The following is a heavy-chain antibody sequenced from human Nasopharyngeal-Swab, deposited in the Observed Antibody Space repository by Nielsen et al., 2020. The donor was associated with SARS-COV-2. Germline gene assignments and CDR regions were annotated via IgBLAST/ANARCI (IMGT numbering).Heavy chain of an antibody. Sequence: GESLKISCAASGFTFSSYAMHWVRQAPGKGLEWVAVISYDGINKYYADSVKGRFTISRDNSKNTLYLQMNSLRAEDTAVYYCAREVNAFDIWGQGTMVTVSS. CDR2: ISYDGINK. CDR1: GFTFSSYA. J-gene: IGHJ3*02. V-gene: IGHV3-30-3*01. CDR3: AREVNAFDI. D-gene: IGHD3-22*01.